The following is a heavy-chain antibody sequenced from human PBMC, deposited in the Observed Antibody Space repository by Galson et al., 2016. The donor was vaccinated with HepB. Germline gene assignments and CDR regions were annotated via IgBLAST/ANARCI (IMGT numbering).Heavy chain of an antibody. CDR2: LDPEDDEA. D-gene: IGHD3-3*01. Sequence: SVKVSCKVFGYNYTEFSMNWVRQAPGKGLEWMGGLDPEDDEAIYAQKFHGRLIMTEDTSTDTAYMELSGLTSEDTAVYYCTMGFWSGYFRFDPWGQGTLVTVSS. CDR1: GYNYTEFS. J-gene: IGHJ5*02. CDR3: TMGFWSGYFRFDP. V-gene: IGHV1-24*01.